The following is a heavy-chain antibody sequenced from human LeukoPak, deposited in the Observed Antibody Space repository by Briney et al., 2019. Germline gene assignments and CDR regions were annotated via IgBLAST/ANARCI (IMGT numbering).Heavy chain of an antibody. CDR3: ARRRSNSGSYDY. J-gene: IGHJ4*02. CDR1: GGSISNYY. D-gene: IGHD1-26*01. Sequence: PSETLSLTCTVSGGSISNYYWSWIRQPPGKGLEWIGHIYYSGGTKYNPSLKSRVTISVDTSKTQFSLKLSSVTAADTAVYYCARRRSNSGSYDYWGQGTLVTVSS. V-gene: IGHV4-59*08. CDR2: IYYSGGT.